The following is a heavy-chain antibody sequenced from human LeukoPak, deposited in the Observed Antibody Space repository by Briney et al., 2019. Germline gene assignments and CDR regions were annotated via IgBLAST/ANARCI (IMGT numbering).Heavy chain of an antibody. CDR3: ARVDTATLDY. J-gene: IGHJ4*02. CDR2: INAGTGDT. D-gene: IGHD5-18*01. CDR1: GYTFTIYT. V-gene: IGHV1-3*01. Sequence: ASVTVSFTASGYTFTIYTMHWVRQAPGQRLEWMGWINAGTGDTKYSQKFQGRVTITRDTSASTAYMELSSLRSEDTAVYYCARVDTATLDYWGQGTLVTVSS.